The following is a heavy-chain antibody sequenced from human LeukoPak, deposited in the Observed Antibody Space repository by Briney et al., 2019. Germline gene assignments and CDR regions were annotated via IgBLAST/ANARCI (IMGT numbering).Heavy chain of an antibody. CDR3: ARQPDQQPASFDS. CDR1: GSSVSIDTAA. Sequence: SQTLSLTCAISGSSVSIDTAAWNWIRQSPSRGLEWLGRTYYRSQWGYDFAAFVRNRIIINPDTTKNQVSLQLNSVTPEDTAVYYCARQPDQQPASFDSWGQGTLVTVSS. J-gene: IGHJ4*02. V-gene: IGHV6-1*01. CDR2: TYYRSQWGY. D-gene: IGHD6-13*01.